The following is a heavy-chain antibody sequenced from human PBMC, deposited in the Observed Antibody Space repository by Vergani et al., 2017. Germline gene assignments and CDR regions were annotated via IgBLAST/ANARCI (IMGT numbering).Heavy chain of an antibody. CDR3: AKDIAPTVTTSWFDP. V-gene: IGHV3-23*01. D-gene: IGHD4-17*01. Sequence: EVQLLESGGGLVQPGGSLRLSCAASGFTFSSYAMSWVRQAPGKGLEWVSAISGSGGSIGYADSVKGRFTISRDNAKNSLYLQMNSLRAEDTALYYCAKDIAPTVTTSWFDPWGQGTLVTVSS. CDR1: GFTFSSYA. CDR2: ISGSGGSI. J-gene: IGHJ5*02.